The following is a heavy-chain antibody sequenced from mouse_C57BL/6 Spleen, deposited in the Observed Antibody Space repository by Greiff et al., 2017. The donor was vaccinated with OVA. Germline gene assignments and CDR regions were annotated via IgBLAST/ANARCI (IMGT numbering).Heavy chain of an antibody. CDR2: IYPSASET. J-gene: IGHJ2*01. CDR1: GYTFTSYW. V-gene: IGHV1-61*01. CDR3: ARGYYYGFDY. D-gene: IGHD1-1*01. Sequence: QVQLQQPGAELVRPGSSVKLSCKASGYTFTSYWMDWVKQRPGQGLEWIGNIYPSASETHYNQKFKDKATLTVDKSSSTAYMQLSSLTSDDSAIDFCARGYYYGFDYWGQGTTLTVSS.